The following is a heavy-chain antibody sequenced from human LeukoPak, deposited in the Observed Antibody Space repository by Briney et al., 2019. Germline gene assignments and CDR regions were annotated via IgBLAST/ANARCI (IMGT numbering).Heavy chain of an antibody. J-gene: IGHJ4*02. CDR1: GGSFSGYY. CDR2: INHSGST. V-gene: IGHV4-34*01. CDR3: ARQARVYDYVWGSYHRPMYFDY. Sequence: SETLSLTCAVYGGSFSGYYWSWIRQPPGKGLEWIGEINHSGSTNYNPSLKSRVTISVDTSKNQFSLKLSSVTAADTAVYYCARQARVYDYVWGSYHRPMYFDYWGQGTLVTVCS. D-gene: IGHD3-16*02.